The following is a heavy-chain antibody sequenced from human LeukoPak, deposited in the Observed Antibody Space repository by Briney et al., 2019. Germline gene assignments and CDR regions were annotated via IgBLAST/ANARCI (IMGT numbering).Heavy chain of an antibody. CDR2: ISHDGSNK. D-gene: IGHD4-23*01. CDR3: ARGNAVSFYYYGMDV. J-gene: IGHJ6*02. CDR1: GFTFSSYA. V-gene: IGHV3-30-3*01. Sequence: PGGSLRLSCAASGFTFSSYAMHWVRQAPGKGLEWVALISHDGSNKYYADSVKGRFTISRDNSKNTLFLQMNSLRAEDTAMYYCARGNAVSFYYYGMDVWGQGTTVTVPS.